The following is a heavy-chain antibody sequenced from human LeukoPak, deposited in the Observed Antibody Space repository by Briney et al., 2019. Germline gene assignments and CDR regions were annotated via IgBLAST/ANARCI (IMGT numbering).Heavy chain of an antibody. CDR2: IKQDGSEK. Sequence: GGSLRLSCAASGFTFSYYWMSWVRQAPGKGLEWVANIKQDGSEKYYADSVKGRFTISRDNAQNSLYLQMNSLRAEDTAVYYCAREAYWGQGTLVTVSS. CDR3: AREAY. V-gene: IGHV3-7*01. J-gene: IGHJ4*02. CDR1: GFTFSYYW.